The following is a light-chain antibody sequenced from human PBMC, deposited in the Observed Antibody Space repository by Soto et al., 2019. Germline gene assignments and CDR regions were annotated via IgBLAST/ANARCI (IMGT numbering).Light chain of an antibody. Sequence: EIVLTQSPGTLSLSPGERATLSCRASQTVSSSYLAWYQQKPGQAPRLLIYGASSRATGISDRFSGSGSGTDFTLAISRLEPEDFAVYYCQQYGRSPTWTFGQGTKVDIK. V-gene: IGKV3-20*01. CDR2: GAS. CDR1: QTVSSSY. CDR3: QQYGRSPTWT. J-gene: IGKJ1*01.